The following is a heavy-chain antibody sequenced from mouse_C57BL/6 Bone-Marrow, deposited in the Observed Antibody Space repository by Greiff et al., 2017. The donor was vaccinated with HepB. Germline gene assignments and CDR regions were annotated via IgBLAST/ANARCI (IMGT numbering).Heavy chain of an antibody. J-gene: IGHJ1*03. V-gene: IGHV1-55*01. D-gene: IGHD1-1*01. CDR1: GYTFTSYW. CDR2: IYPGSGST. CDR3: ARDPVVDWYFDV. Sequence: VKLQQPGAELVKPGASVKMSCKASGYTFTSYWITWVKQRPGQGLEWIGDIYPGSGSTNYNEKFKSKATLTVDTSSSTAYMQLSSLTSEDSAVYYCARDPVVDWYFDVWGTGTTVTVSS.